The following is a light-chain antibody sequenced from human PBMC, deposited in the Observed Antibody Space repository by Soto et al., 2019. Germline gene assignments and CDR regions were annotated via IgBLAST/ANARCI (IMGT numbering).Light chain of an antibody. J-gene: IGKJ4*01. CDR1: QSISSY. CDR3: QQSISTPA. CDR2: GAS. V-gene: IGKV1-39*01. Sequence: DIQMTQSPSSLSASVGDRVTITCRASQSISSYLNWYQQKPGKAPKLLIYGASSLQSGVPSRFSGSGSGTDFTLTISSLQPEDFATYYCQQSISTPAFGGGTKVEIK.